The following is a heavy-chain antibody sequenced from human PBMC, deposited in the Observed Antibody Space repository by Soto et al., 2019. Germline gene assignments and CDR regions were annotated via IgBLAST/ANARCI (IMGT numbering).Heavy chain of an antibody. V-gene: IGHV1-69*12. Sequence: QVQLVQSGAEVKQPGSSMKVSCKASGGTFSNYAISWVRQAPGQGLEWMGGIIPIFGTTNYAQRFQGRVTITADESTSTAYMELSRLRAEDTAVYYCARVSSSWYNDYFDYLGQGTLVTVSS. CDR3: ARVSSSWYNDYFDY. CDR1: GGTFSNYA. D-gene: IGHD6-13*01. J-gene: IGHJ4*02. CDR2: IIPIFGTT.